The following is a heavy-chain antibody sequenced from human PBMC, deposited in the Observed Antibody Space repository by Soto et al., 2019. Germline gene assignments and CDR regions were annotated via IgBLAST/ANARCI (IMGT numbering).Heavy chain of an antibody. V-gene: IGHV1-18*01. CDR3: ARDLINYYDSSGYYLDY. Sequence: ASVKVSCKASGYTFTSYGISWVRQAPGQGLEWMGWISAYNGNTNYAQKLQGRVTMTTDTSTSTAYMELRSLRSDDTAVYYCARDLINYYDSSGYYLDYWGQGTLVTVSS. CDR2: ISAYNGNT. D-gene: IGHD3-22*01. J-gene: IGHJ4*02. CDR1: GYTFTSYG.